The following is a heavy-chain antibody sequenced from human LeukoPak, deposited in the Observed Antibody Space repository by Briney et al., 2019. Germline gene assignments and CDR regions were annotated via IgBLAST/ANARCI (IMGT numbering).Heavy chain of an antibody. CDR1: GFTFSSYG. J-gene: IGHJ4*02. Sequence: PGRSLRLSCAASGFTFSSYGMHWVRQAPGEGLEWVAVIWYDGSNKYYADSVKGRFTISRDNSKNTLYLQMNSLRAEDTAVYYCAREKAYYYGSGSYHGFDYWGQGTLVTVSS. D-gene: IGHD3-10*01. CDR3: AREKAYYYGSGSYHGFDY. CDR2: IWYDGSNK. V-gene: IGHV3-33*01.